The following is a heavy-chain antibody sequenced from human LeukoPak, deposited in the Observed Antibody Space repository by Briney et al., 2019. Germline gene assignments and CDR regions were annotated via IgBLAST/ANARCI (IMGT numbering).Heavy chain of an antibody. CDR2: ISDSGHTK. J-gene: IGHJ5*02. CDR1: GFTLSPYA. D-gene: IGHD3-3*01. V-gene: IGHV3-48*02. Sequence: TGGSLRLSCAASGFTLSPYAMNWVRQAPGKGLEWIAFISDSGHTKYNADSVKGRFTISRDNAKNSVFLQMNSLRDEDTAVDYCARKELEGSWFDPWGQGTLVTVTS. CDR3: ARKELEGSWFDP.